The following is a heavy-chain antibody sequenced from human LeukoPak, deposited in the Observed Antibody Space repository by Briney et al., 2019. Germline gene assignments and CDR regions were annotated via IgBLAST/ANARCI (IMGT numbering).Heavy chain of an antibody. J-gene: IGHJ4*02. V-gene: IGHV3-66*01. D-gene: IGHD1-7*01. CDR1: GFTVSGNY. CDR2: IYSGGST. CDR3: AGWRWNYHYFEH. Sequence: TGGSLGLSCAPSGFTVSGNYMTWVRRAPGKGLECVSIIYSGGSTYYAASVEGRFTISRDNSKNTLYLHMNSLRAEDTAVYYCAGWRWNYHYFEHWGQGTLVTVSS.